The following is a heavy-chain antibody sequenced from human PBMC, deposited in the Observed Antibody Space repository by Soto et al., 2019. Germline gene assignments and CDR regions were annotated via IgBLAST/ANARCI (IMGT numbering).Heavy chain of an antibody. CDR1: GGSINSGAYY. Sequence: QLQLQESGPGLAKPSETLSLTCSVSGGSINSGAYYCGWIRQPPGKGLEWIGSIYSSGTTNYNPSIKSRVNVSLDTSKNKFSLQLTSLTAADTAVYYCASLPRGGGYHSYQYYGVEVWGQGTTVIVSS. D-gene: IGHD2-21*01. V-gene: IGHV4-39*01. J-gene: IGHJ6*02. CDR3: ASLPRGGGYHSYQYYGVEV. CDR2: IYSSGTT.